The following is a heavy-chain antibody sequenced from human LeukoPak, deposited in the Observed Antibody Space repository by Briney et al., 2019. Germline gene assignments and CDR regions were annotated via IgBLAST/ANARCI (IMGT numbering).Heavy chain of an antibody. CDR3: ARSMGDYYDSSGLDAFDI. Sequence: GGSLRLSCAASGFTVSSNYMSWVRQAPGKGLEWVSVMYSGGSTFYADSVKGRFTISRDNSKNSLYLQMNSLRAEDTAVYYCARSMGDYYDSSGLDAFDIWGQGTMVTVSS. CDR2: MYSGGST. D-gene: IGHD3-22*01. J-gene: IGHJ3*02. CDR1: GFTVSSNY. V-gene: IGHV3-53*01.